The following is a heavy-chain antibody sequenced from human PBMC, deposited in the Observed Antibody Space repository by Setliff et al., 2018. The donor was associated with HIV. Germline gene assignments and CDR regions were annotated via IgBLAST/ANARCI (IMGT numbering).Heavy chain of an antibody. D-gene: IGHD3-10*01. CDR3: ARDRHSSGLGSYRP. Sequence: PSETLSLTCTISGGSFGVYRWSWIRQSAGRGLEWIGRIDSSGTTDYKPSLKGRVAISVDTSRNQFSLRVTSVTAADTAVYFCARDRHSSGLGSYRPWGPGILVTVS. CDR2: IDSSGTT. CDR1: GGSFGVYR. J-gene: IGHJ5*02. V-gene: IGHV4-4*07.